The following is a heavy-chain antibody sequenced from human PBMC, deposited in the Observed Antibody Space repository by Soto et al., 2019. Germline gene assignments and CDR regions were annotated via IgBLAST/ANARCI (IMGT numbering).Heavy chain of an antibody. Sequence: SGPTLVNPTQTLTLTCTFSGFSLSTSGMCVSWIRQPPGKALEWLARIDWDDDKYYSTSLKTRLTISKDTSKNQVVLTMTNMDPVDTATYYCARKNYYYYSMDVWGKGTTVTVSS. CDR2: IDWDDDK. CDR3: ARKNYYYYSMDV. V-gene: IGHV2-70*11. CDR1: GFSLSTSGMC. J-gene: IGHJ6*03.